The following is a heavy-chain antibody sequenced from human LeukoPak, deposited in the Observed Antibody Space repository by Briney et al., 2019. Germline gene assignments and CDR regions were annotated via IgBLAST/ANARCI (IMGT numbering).Heavy chain of an antibody. CDR2: ISGSGDST. Sequence: GGSLRLSCAASGFTFTNYAMSWVRQAPGKGLEWVSAISGSGDSTYYGDSVKGRFTISRDNSKNTLYLQMNSLRAEDTAVYYCAKTRPLDSSSWSHGDYWGQGTLVTVSS. CDR1: GFTFTNYA. D-gene: IGHD6-13*01. CDR3: AKTRPLDSSSWSHGDY. J-gene: IGHJ4*02. V-gene: IGHV3-23*01.